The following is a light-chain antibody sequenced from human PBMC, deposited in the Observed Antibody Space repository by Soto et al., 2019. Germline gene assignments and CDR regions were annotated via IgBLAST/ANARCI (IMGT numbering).Light chain of an antibody. J-gene: IGKJ4*01. CDR3: LQALQTPT. CDR2: LAS. Sequence: DIVMTQSPLSMPVNPGEPASISCRSSKSLMHSNGCNNLDWYLQKPGRSPQLLIYLASNRASGVPDRFSGSGSGTNFTLKISRVEAEDVWVYYCLQALQTPTFGGGTKVEIK. CDR1: KSLMHSNGCNN. V-gene: IGKV2-28*01.